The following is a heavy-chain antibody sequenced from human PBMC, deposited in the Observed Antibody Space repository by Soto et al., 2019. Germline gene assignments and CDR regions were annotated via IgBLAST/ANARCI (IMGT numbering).Heavy chain of an antibody. CDR1: GFTFSSNA. V-gene: IGHV3-23*01. CDR2: ISGSGDNT. Sequence: GGSLRLSCAASGFTFSSNAISWVRQAPGKGLEWVSAISGSGDNTHYADSVKGRFTISRDNSKNTLYLQMNSLRVEDTAVYYCTKNMGYSSSTVDYWGQGTLVTVSS. CDR3: TKNMGYSSSTVDY. D-gene: IGHD6-6*01. J-gene: IGHJ4*02.